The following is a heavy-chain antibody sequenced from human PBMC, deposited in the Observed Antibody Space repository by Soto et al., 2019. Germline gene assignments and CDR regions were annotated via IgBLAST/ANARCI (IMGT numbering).Heavy chain of an antibody. V-gene: IGHV4-39*01. CDR3: ARRLYYDSRGFEGGGMDV. CDR2: IYYSGST. Sequence: SETLSLTCTVSGGSISSHYWRWTRQPPGKGLEWIGSIYYSGSTYYNPSLKSRVTISVDTSKNQFSLKLSSVTAADTAVYYCARRLYYDSRGFEGGGMDVWGQGTTVTVSS. J-gene: IGHJ6*02. CDR1: GGSISSHY. D-gene: IGHD3-22*01.